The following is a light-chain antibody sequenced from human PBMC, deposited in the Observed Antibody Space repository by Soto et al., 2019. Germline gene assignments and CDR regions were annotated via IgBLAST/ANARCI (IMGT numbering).Light chain of an antibody. J-gene: IGKJ1*01. CDR2: KTS. CDR3: MQAQQFPLT. Sequence: AMTQTPLSSPVTLGQPASISCRSNESLVHSDGHTHMHWLQKRPSQPPRLLIYKTSDRFSGVLDRCRGSGAGTDFTPEISRVAAEDVGVYYCMQAQQFPLTFGQGTKVEVK. CDR1: ESLVHSDGHTH. V-gene: IGKV2-24*01.